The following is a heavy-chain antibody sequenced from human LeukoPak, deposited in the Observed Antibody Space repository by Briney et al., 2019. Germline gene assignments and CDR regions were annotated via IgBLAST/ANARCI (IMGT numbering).Heavy chain of an antibody. CDR3: ARARTYYYDSSGHYLGPHDAFDI. CDR1: GFTFSSYS. CDR2: ISSSSSYI. D-gene: IGHD3-22*01. J-gene: IGHJ3*02. V-gene: IGHV3-21*01. Sequence: GGSLRLSCAASGFTFSSYSMNWVRQAPGKGLEWVSSISSSSSYIYYADSVKGRFTISRDNAKNSLYLQMNSLRAEDTAVYYCARARTYYYDSSGHYLGPHDAFDIWGQGTMVTVSS.